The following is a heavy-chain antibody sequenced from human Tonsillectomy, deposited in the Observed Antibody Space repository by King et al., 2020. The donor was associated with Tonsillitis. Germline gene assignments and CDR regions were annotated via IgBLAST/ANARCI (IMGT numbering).Heavy chain of an antibody. D-gene: IGHD6-19*01. J-gene: IGHJ6*02. CDR2: ISSSSSTI. CDR1: GFTFSSYS. V-gene: IGHV3-48*02. Sequence: VQLVESGGGLVQPGGSLRLSCAASGFTFSSYSMNWVRQAPGKGLEWVSYISSSSSTIYYADSVKGRFTISRDNAKNSLYLQMNSLRDEDTAVYYCAGDDTSSSGWYYYYGMDVWGQGTTVTVSS. CDR3: AGDDTSSSGWYYYYGMDV.